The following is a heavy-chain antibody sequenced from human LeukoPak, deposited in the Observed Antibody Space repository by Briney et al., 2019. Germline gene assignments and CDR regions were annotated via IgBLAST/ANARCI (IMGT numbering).Heavy chain of an antibody. Sequence: PGGSLRLSCDPSGFTVSTNYMAWVRQAPGEGLGWVSVIYNVGTKFYADSVKGRFTISRDNPDNTLHLQMNSLRVEDTAVYYCVKEGGYCSTTNCPLGYWGQGTLVTVSS. D-gene: IGHD2-2*01. V-gene: IGHV3-66*01. CDR2: IYNVGTK. CDR1: GFTVSTNY. CDR3: VKEGGYCSTTNCPLGY. J-gene: IGHJ4*02.